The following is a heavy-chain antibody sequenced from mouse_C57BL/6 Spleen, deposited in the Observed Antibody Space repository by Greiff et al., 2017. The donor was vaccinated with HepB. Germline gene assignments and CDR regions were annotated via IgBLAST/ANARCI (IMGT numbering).Heavy chain of an antibody. CDR3: ARRGYYEIAY. CDR1: GYAFTNYL. J-gene: IGHJ3*01. CDR2: INPGSGGT. Sequence: VKLMESGAELVRPGTSVKVSCKASGYAFTNYLIEWVKQRPGQGLEWIGVINPGSGGTNYNEKFKGKATLTADKSSSTAYMQLSSLTSEDSAVYFCARRGYYEIAYWGQGTLVTVSA. D-gene: IGHD2-3*01. V-gene: IGHV1-54*01.